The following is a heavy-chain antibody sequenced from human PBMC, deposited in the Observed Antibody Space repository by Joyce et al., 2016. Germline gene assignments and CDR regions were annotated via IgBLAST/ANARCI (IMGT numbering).Heavy chain of an antibody. J-gene: IGHJ4*02. CDR1: GFTFSSYA. CDR2: IRGSFGST. CDR3: AKDLLEVRGVIDY. V-gene: IGHV3-23*01. Sequence: EVQLLESGGGLVQPGGSLRLSCAASGFTFSSYAMSWVRPAPGKGLGWVSGIRGSFGSTYYAESVKGRFTISRDNSKNTLYLQMNSLRAEDTAVYYCAKDLLEVRGVIDYWGQGILVTVSS. D-gene: IGHD3-10*01.